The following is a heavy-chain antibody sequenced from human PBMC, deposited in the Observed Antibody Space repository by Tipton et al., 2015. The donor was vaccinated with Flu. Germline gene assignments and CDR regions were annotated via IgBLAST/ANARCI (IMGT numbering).Heavy chain of an antibody. CDR1: GGSISSYY. CDR2: IYTSGST. J-gene: IGHJ3*02. V-gene: IGHV4-4*07. CDR3: ARHEARGHYDFWSGYYISALGAFDI. D-gene: IGHD3-3*01. Sequence: TLSLTCTVSGGSISSYYWSWIRQPAGEGLEWIGRIYTSGSTNYNPSLKSRVTMSVDTSKNQFSLKLSSVTAADTAVYYCARHEARGHYDFWSGYYISALGAFDIWGQGTMVTVSS.